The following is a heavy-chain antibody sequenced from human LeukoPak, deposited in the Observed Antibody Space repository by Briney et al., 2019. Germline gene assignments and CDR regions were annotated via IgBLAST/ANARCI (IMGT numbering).Heavy chain of an antibody. J-gene: IGHJ6*03. CDR3: ARGTPGQQQLDYYYYYYMDV. V-gene: IGHV1-8*01. Sequence: ASVKVSCKASGYTFTSYDINWVRQATGQGLEWMGWMNPNSGNTGYAQKFQGRVTMTRNTSISTAYMELSSLRSEDTAVYYCARGTPGQQQLDYYYYYYMDVWGKGTTVTVSS. D-gene: IGHD6-13*01. CDR1: GYTFTSYD. CDR2: MNPNSGNT.